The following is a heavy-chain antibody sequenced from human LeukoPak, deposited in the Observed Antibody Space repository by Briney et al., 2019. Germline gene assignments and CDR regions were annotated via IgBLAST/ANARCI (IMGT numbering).Heavy chain of an antibody. V-gene: IGHV3-7*01. CDR2: IKQDGSEK. Sequence: PGGSLRLSCAASGFTFSGYWMSWVRQAPGKGLEWVANIKQDGSEKYYVDSVKGRFTISRDNAKNSLYLQMNSLRAEDTAVYYCARRGVTYYYDSSGYWPVVAFDYWGQGTLVTVSS. CDR3: ARRGVTYYYDSSGYWPVVAFDY. J-gene: IGHJ4*02. D-gene: IGHD3-22*01. CDR1: GFTFSGYW.